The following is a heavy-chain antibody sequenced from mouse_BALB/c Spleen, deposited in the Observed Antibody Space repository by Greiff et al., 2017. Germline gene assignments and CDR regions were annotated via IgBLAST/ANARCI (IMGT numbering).Heavy chain of an antibody. Sequence: EVKLVESGGGLVKPGGSLKLSCAASGFTFSSYAMSWVRQTPEKRLEWVASISSGGSTYYPDSVKGRFTISRDNARNILYLQMSSLRSEDTAMYYCAREEYGNPYYFDYWGQGTTLTVSS. CDR3: AREEYGNPYYFDY. CDR1: GFTFSSYA. J-gene: IGHJ2*01. D-gene: IGHD2-10*02. V-gene: IGHV5-6-5*01. CDR2: ISSGGST.